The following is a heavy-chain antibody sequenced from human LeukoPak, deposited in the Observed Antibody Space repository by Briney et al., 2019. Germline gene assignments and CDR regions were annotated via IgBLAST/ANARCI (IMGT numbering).Heavy chain of an antibody. V-gene: IGHV3-48*01. CDR3: ARAGFSYVEYTENYFDS. J-gene: IGHJ4*02. CDR2: ISSSSSTI. D-gene: IGHD5-18*01. CDR1: GFTFSSYS. Sequence: PGGSLRLSCAASGFTFSSYSMNWVRQAPGKGRGWVSYISSSSSTICYADSVKGRFTISRDNAKNSLYLQMTSLRPEATAVYYYARAGFSYVEYTENYFDSWGQGTLVTVSS.